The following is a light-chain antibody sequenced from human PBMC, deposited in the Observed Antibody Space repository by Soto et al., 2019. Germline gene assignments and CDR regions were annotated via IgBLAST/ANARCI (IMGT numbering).Light chain of an antibody. CDR3: QQYNNWLA. Sequence: VMTQSPATLSVSPGERATLSCRASQSVSSNLAWYQQKPGQAPRLLIYGASTRATGIPARFSGSGSGTEFTLTISSLQSEDFAVYYCQQYNNWLAFGPGTKVDIK. J-gene: IGKJ3*01. V-gene: IGKV3-15*01. CDR1: QSVSSN. CDR2: GAS.